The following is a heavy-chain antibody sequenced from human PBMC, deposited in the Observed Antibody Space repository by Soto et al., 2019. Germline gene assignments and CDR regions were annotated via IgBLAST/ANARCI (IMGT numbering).Heavy chain of an antibody. D-gene: IGHD3-22*01. V-gene: IGHV1-18*01. Sequence: GASVKVSCKASGYTFTSYGISSVRQAPGQGLEWMGWISAYNGNTNYAQKLQGRVTMTTDTSTSTAYMELRSLRSDDTAVYYCASFNYYDSSGYYYPRYNWFDPWGQGTLVTVSS. CDR1: GYTFTSYG. CDR2: ISAYNGNT. J-gene: IGHJ5*02. CDR3: ASFNYYDSSGYYYPRYNWFDP.